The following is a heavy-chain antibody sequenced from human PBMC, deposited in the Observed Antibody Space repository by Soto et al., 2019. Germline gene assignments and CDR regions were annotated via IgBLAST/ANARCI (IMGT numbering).Heavy chain of an antibody. Sequence: QVQLVESGGGVVQPGRSLRLSCAASGFSFSSYGMHWVRQAPGKGLEWVAVISHDGSNKYFADSVKGRFTISRDNSPNPQTMQRNSFRGEETAVDYCAKLLLAVAGYLHRMAAWGQGTTVTVPS. D-gene: IGHD6-19*01. V-gene: IGHV3-30*18. CDR2: ISHDGSNK. J-gene: IGHJ6*02. CDR1: GFSFSSYG. CDR3: AKLLLAVAGYLHRMAA.